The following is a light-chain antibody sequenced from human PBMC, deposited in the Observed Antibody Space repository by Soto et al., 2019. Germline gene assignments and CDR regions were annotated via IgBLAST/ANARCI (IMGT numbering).Light chain of an antibody. J-gene: IGKJ5*01. V-gene: IGKV1-33*01. CDR2: DIS. CDR3: QQYDILPIT. Sequence: DIQMTQSASSLSASIGDRVTITCQASHVISEYLNWYQQKPGKAPELLIYDISTLEIGVPSRFGGSGSGTDFTLTITGLQPEDIATYYCQQYDILPITFGRGTRLEIK. CDR1: HVISEY.